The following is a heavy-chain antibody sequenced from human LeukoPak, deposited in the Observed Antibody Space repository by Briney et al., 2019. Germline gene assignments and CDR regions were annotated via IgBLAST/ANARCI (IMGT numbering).Heavy chain of an antibody. CDR3: ASPIAVTKAFDY. Sequence: ASVKVSCKASGYTFTSYDINWVRQATGQGLEWMGWMNPNSGNTGHAQKFQGRVTITRNTSISTAYMELSSLRSEDTAVYYCASPIAVTKAFDYWGQGTLVTVSS. D-gene: IGHD4-17*01. V-gene: IGHV1-8*03. J-gene: IGHJ4*02. CDR2: MNPNSGNT. CDR1: GYTFTSYD.